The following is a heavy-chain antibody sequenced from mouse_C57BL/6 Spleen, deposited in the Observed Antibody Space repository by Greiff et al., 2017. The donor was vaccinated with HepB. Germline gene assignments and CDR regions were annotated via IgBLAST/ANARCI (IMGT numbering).Heavy chain of an antibody. V-gene: IGHV3-6*01. D-gene: IGHD2-4*01. Sequence: EVQLQQSGPGLVKPSQSLSLTCSVTGYSITSGYYWNWIRQLPGNILEWMGYISYDGSNNYNPSLKNRISITRDTSKNQFYLQLNSVTTEDTATYYWARGGYYEYDEHPWFAYWGQGTLVTVSA. CDR3: ARGGYYEYDEHPWFAY. CDR2: ISYDGSN. CDR1: GYSITSGYY. J-gene: IGHJ3*01.